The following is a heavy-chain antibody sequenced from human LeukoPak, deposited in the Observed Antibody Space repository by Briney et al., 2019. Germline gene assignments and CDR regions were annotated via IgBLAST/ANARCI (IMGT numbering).Heavy chain of an antibody. Sequence: GGSLRLSCAASGFTFSSYGMHWVRQAPGKGLEWVAVISYDGSNKYYADSVKGRFTISRDNSKNTLYLQMNSLRAEDTAVYYCARGRAVTRSNYFDYWGQGTLVTVSS. CDR3: ARGRAVTRSNYFDY. CDR1: GFTFSSYG. V-gene: IGHV3-30*03. J-gene: IGHJ4*02. D-gene: IGHD4-17*01. CDR2: ISYDGSNK.